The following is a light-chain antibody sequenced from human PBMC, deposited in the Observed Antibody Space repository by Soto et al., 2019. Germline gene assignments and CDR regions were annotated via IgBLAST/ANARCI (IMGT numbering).Light chain of an antibody. CDR3: QTWGTGIPV. CDR2: VNSDGSH. Sequence: QLVLTQSTSASASLGASVNLNCTLSSGHSNYAIAWHQQQPEKGPRYFMNVNSDGSHTKGDGIPDRFSGSSSGADRYLTISSLQSEDEADYYCQTWGTGIPVFGGGTQLTVL. J-gene: IGLJ3*02. CDR1: SGHSNYA. V-gene: IGLV4-69*02.